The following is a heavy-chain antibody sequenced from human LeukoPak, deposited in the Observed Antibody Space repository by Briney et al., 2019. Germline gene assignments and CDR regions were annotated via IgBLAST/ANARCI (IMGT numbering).Heavy chain of an antibody. V-gene: IGHV1-69*04. D-gene: IGHD2-2*01. CDR3: ARDRSIVPAATDDAFDI. CDR1: GGTFSSYT. CDR2: IIPILGIA. Sequence: VASVKVSCKASGGTFSSYTISWVRQAPGQGLEWMGRIIPILGIANYAQKFQGRVTITADKSTSTAYMELSSLRSEDTAVYYCARDRSIVPAATDDAFDIWGQGTMVTVSS. J-gene: IGHJ3*02.